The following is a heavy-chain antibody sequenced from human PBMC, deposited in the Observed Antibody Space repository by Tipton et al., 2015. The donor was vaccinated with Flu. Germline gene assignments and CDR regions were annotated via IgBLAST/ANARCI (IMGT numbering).Heavy chain of an antibody. CDR3: ARMGRAYPAGY. CDR2: FYSSGGT. Sequence: GLVKPSDTLSLTCTVSGASISGSYWNWVRQPPGRGLEYIGRFYSSGGTRYNPSLRSRVSISVDRYKNQFYLRLSSVTVADTAVYYCARMGRAYPAGYWGQGTLVTVSS. CDR1: GASISGSY. V-gene: IGHV4-4*07. D-gene: IGHD3-10*01. J-gene: IGHJ4*02.